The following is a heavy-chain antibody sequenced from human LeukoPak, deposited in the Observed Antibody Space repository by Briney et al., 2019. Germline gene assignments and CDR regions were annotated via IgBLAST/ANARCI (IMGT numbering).Heavy chain of an antibody. CDR2: INPHSGGT. D-gene: IGHD1-26*01. CDR3: ARDRGLRYSGSYYDY. Sequence: ASVKVSCKASGYTFTDYYMHWVRQAPGQGLEWMGWINPHSGGTDHAQKFQGRVTMTRDTSISTAYMELSSLRSEDTAVYYCARDRGLRYSGSYYDYWGQGTLVTVSS. CDR1: GYTFTDYY. J-gene: IGHJ4*02. V-gene: IGHV1-2*02.